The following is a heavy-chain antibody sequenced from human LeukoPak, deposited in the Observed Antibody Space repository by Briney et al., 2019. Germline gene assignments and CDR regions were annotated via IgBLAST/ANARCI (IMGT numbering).Heavy chain of an antibody. Sequence: PGGSLRLSCAASGSTVSSNYMNWVRQAPGKGLEWVSVIYSGGSTYYADSVKGRFTISRDNSKNTLYLQMNSLRAEDTAVYYCARGPNKRYFDYWGQGTLVTVSS. J-gene: IGHJ4*02. CDR2: IYSGGST. CDR1: GSTVSSNY. V-gene: IGHV3-66*01. D-gene: IGHD2/OR15-2a*01. CDR3: ARGPNKRYFDY.